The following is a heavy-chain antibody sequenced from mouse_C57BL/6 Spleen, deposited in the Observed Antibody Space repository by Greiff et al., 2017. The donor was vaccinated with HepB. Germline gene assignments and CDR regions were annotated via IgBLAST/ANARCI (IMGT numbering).Heavy chain of an antibody. V-gene: IGHV5-17*01. CDR1: GFTFSDYG. CDR3: ARTLYYGNYDFDY. J-gene: IGHJ2*01. CDR2: ISSGSSTI. Sequence: EVMLVESGGGLVKPGGSLKLSCAASGFTFSDYGMHWVRQAPEKGLEWVAYISSGSSTIYYADTVKGRFTISRDNAKNTLFLQMTSLRSEDTAMYYCARTLYYGNYDFDYWGQSTTLTVSS. D-gene: IGHD2-1*01.